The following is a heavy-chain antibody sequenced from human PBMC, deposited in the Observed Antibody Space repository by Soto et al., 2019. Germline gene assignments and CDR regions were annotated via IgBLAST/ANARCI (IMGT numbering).Heavy chain of an antibody. Sequence: QVQLQVSGPGLVKPSETLTLTCTISNGSIGTNYWSWLRQPPGKPLEWIGHIYYSETTNYNPSLKSRATLSADMSKSQFSLKLTSATAADTAVYYCARHRWTSGYYLVFDSWGQGTLVTVSS. J-gene: IGHJ4*02. CDR2: IYYSETT. V-gene: IGHV4-59*08. D-gene: IGHD3-3*01. CDR3: ARHRWTSGYYLVFDS. CDR1: NGSIGTNY.